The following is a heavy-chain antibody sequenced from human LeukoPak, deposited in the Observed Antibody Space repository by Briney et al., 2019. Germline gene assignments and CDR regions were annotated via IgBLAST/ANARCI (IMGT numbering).Heavy chain of an antibody. CDR1: GDSISSHY. J-gene: IGHJ5*02. V-gene: IGHV4-59*11. CDR3: AVGGSWFDP. Sequence: PSETLSLTCTVSGDSISSHYWSWLRQPPGKGLEWIGYVSYSGSTNYNPSLKSRVTISIDTSKNQFSLKLSSVTAADTAVYYCAVGGSWFDPWGQGTLVTVSS. CDR2: VSYSGST. D-gene: IGHD3-16*01.